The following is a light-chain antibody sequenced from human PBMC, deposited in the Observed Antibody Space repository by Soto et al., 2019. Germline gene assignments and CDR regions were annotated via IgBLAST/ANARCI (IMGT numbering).Light chain of an antibody. V-gene: IGKV4-1*01. J-gene: IGKJ1*01. CDR2: WAS. Sequence: DIVMTQSPDSLAVSLGERATINCKSSQSVLYSSNNKNYLAWYQQKPGQPPKLLIYWASPLESGVPDRFSGSGSGTDFTLTISSLQAEDVAVYYCQQYYSTPWTFGQGTKVEIK. CDR3: QQYYSTPWT. CDR1: QSVLYSSNNKNY.